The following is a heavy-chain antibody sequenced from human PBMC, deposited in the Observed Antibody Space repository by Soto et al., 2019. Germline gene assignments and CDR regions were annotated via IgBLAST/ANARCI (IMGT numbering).Heavy chain of an antibody. Sequence: QVQLVESGGGVVQPGRSLRLSCAASGFTFSSYGMHWVRQATGKGLEWVAVISYDGSNKYYADSVKGRFTISRDNSKNTLYLQMNSLRAEDTAVYYCAKDRDSGFDYWGQGTLVTVSS. CDR1: GFTFSSYG. D-gene: IGHD2-21*01. CDR2: ISYDGSNK. CDR3: AKDRDSGFDY. J-gene: IGHJ4*02. V-gene: IGHV3-30*18.